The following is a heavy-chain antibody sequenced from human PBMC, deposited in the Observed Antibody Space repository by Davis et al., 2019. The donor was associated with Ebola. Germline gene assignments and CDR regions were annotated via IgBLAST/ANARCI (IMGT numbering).Heavy chain of an antibody. V-gene: IGHV4-61*08. CDR2: IYYSGST. J-gene: IGHJ4*02. Sequence: MPGGSLRLSCAVSGGLVSSGGYSWSWIRQPPGKGLEWIGYIYYSGSTNYNPSLKSRVTISVDTSKDQFSLKVSSVTAADTAVYYCARVIEDSSSSGLDYWGQGTLVTVSS. CDR1: GGLVSSGGYS. D-gene: IGHD6-6*01. CDR3: ARVIEDSSSSGLDY.